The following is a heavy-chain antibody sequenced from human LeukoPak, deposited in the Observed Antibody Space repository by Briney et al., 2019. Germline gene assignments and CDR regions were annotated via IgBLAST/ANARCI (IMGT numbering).Heavy chain of an antibody. J-gene: IGHJ3*02. D-gene: IGHD3-22*01. V-gene: IGHV4-59*01. CDR1: GGSISTYY. Sequence: SETLSLTCTVSGGSISTYYWSWIRQPPGKGLEWIGYIYYSGSTNYNPSLKSRVSISVDTSKNQFSLKLNSVTAADTAVYYCARVWGVTDFYDSRGAFDIWGQGTMVTVSS. CDR3: ARVWGVTDFYDSRGAFDI. CDR2: IYYSGST.